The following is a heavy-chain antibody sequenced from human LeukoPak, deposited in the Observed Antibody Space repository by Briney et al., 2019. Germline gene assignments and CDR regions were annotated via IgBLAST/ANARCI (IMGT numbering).Heavy chain of an antibody. D-gene: IGHD2-2*01. V-gene: IGHV3-7*04. CDR3: ARGEDIVVVPAAMLDY. CDR1: GFTFSRFW. CDR2: IKQHGSET. Sequence: GGSLRLSCAASGFTFSRFWMSWVRQAPGKGLEWVASIKQHGSETYYVDSVKGRFTISRDNAKNSLYLQMNRLRAEDTAVYYCARGEDIVVVPAAMLDYWGQGTLVTVSS. J-gene: IGHJ4*02.